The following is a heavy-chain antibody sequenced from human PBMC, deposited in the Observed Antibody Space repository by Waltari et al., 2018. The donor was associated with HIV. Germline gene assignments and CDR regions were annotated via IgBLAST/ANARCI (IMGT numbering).Heavy chain of an antibody. CDR2: FKSETDGGTT. J-gene: IGHJ4*02. Sequence: EVQLVESWGGLVKPGGSIRLSCAAYGFTFTNPLSSWVRQAPGKGLEWVGRFKSETDGGTTDYAAPVKGRFTISRDDSKNTLYLQMNSLKTEDTAVYYCTTGDIVVVTDYWGQGTLVTVSS. D-gene: IGHD2-21*02. V-gene: IGHV3-15*01. CDR3: TTGDIVVVTDY. CDR1: GFTFTNPL.